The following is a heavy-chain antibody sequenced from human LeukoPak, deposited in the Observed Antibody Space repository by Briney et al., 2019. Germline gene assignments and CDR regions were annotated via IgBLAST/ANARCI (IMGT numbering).Heavy chain of an antibody. CDR1: GFSFSRYW. CDR3: AGHSSSGNFDY. CDR2: IKPDGSEI. Sequence: GESLRLSCAASGFSFSRYWMSWVRQAPVRGLEWVANIKPDGSEIYYVDSVKGRFTISRDNSKNTLYLQMNSLRAEDTAVYYCAGHSSSGNFDYWGQGTLVTVSS. J-gene: IGHJ4*02. D-gene: IGHD6-6*01. V-gene: IGHV3-7*01.